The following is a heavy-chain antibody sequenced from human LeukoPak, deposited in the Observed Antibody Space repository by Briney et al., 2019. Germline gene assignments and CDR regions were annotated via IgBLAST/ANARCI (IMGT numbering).Heavy chain of an antibody. CDR1: GFTFSSYA. Sequence: GRSLRLSCAASGFTFSSYAMHWVRQAPGKGLEWVAVISYDGSNKYYADSVKGRFTISRDNSKNTLYLQMNSLRAEDTAVYYCASHTTTNDYWGQGTLVTVSS. CDR2: ISYDGSNK. CDR3: ASHTTTNDY. J-gene: IGHJ4*02. D-gene: IGHD4-17*01. V-gene: IGHV3-30-3*01.